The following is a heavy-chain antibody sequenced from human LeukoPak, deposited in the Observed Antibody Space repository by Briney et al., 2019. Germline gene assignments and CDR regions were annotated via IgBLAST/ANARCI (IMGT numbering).Heavy chain of an antibody. D-gene: IGHD2-2*01. CDR2: INPNSGGT. CDR3: ARDVPHCSSTSCRNWFDP. Sequence: ASVKVSCKASGYTFTGYYMHWVRQAPGQGLEWMGWINPNSGGTNYAQKFQGRVTMTRDTSISTAYMELSRLRSDDTAVYYCARDVPHCSSTSCRNWFDPWGQGTLVTVSS. J-gene: IGHJ5*02. V-gene: IGHV1-2*02. CDR1: GYTFTGYY.